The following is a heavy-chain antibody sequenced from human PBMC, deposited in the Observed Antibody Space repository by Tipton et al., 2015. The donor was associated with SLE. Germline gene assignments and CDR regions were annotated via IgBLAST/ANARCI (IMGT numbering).Heavy chain of an antibody. CDR1: GYTLSNNG. CDR2: ISVYSGDT. CDR3: ARGFGDPFDY. Sequence: QLVQSGAEVKKPGASVKVSCRASGYTLSNNGTSWVRQAPGQGLEWMGWISVYSGDTQYAQKFQGRVTMTTDTSASTAYMELRSLRSDDTAVYYCARGFGDPFDYWGQGTLVTVSS. V-gene: IGHV1-18*01. J-gene: IGHJ4*02. D-gene: IGHD3-16*01.